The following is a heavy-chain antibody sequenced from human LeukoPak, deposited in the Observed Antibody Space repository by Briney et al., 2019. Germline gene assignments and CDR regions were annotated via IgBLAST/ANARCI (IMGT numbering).Heavy chain of an antibody. Sequence: PGRSLRLSCAASGFTFSSYAMHWVRQAPGKGPEWVAVISYDGSNKYYADSVKGRFTISRDNSKNTLYLQMNSLRAEDTAVYYCAHLGGMVIQNWGQGTLVTVSS. CDR2: ISYDGSNK. CDR3: AHLGGMVIQN. J-gene: IGHJ1*01. V-gene: IGHV3-30-3*01. CDR1: GFTFSSYA. D-gene: IGHD3-16*01.